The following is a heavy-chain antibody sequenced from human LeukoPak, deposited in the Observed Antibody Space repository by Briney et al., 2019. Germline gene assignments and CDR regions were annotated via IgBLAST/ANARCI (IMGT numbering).Heavy chain of an antibody. Sequence: ASVKVSCKASGYSFTGYYMHWVQQAPGQGLEWMGWINPNSGGTNYAQKFQGRVTMTRDTSISTAYMELSRLRSDDTAVYYCARDLGGRNYQLPYWGQGTLVTVSS. CDR1: GYSFTGYY. CDR3: ARDLGGRNYQLPY. J-gene: IGHJ4*02. V-gene: IGHV1-2*02. CDR2: INPNSGGT. D-gene: IGHD2-2*01.